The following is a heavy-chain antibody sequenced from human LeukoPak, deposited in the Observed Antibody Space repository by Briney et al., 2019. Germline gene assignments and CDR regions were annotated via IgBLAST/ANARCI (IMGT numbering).Heavy chain of an antibody. Sequence: ASVKVSCKASGYTFTGYYMHWVRQAPGQGLEWMGWINPNSGGTNYAQKFQGRVTMTRDTSISTAYMELSRLRSDDTAVYYCARAGSITMVRGVIKYWGQGTLVTVSS. CDR2: INPNSGGT. V-gene: IGHV1-2*02. J-gene: IGHJ4*02. CDR1: GYTFTGYY. D-gene: IGHD3-10*01. CDR3: ARAGSITMVRGVIKY.